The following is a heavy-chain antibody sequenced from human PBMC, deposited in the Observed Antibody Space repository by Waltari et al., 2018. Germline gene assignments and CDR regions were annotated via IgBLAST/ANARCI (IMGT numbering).Heavy chain of an antibody. CDR2: IYYSGST. J-gene: IGHJ6*03. D-gene: IGHD6-19*01. Sequence: QVQLLASGPGLVKPSDTLSPTFPVSGYPLRGYYWSWIRQPPGKGLEWIGYIYYSGSTNYNPSLKSRVTISVDTSKNQFSLELSSVTAADTAIYYCARVIALGHYYNYMDVWGKGTTVTVSS. CDR1: GYPLRGYY. CDR3: ARVIALGHYYNYMDV. V-gene: IGHV4-59*01.